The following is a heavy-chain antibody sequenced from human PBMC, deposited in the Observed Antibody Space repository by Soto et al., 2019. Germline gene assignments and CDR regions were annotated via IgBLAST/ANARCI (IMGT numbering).Heavy chain of an antibody. CDR1: GFTFNTYG. V-gene: IGHV3-30*18. D-gene: IGHD6-19*01. J-gene: IGHJ5*02. Sequence: PGGSLRLSCAASGFTFNTYGMHWVRQAPGKGLEWVAFISYDGSNEYYADSVKGRFTISRDNSKNTVFLQMNSLRGEDTDGYYCAKSLAVASGWFDPWGQGALVTVS. CDR3: AKSLAVASGWFDP. CDR2: ISYDGSNE.